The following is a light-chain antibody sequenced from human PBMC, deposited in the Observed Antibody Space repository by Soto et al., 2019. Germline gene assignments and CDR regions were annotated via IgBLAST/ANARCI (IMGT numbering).Light chain of an antibody. Sequence: EIVMTQSPATLSVSPGERATLSCRASQSVSSNLAWYQQKPGQAPRLLIYGASTRATGIPASFSGSGSGTEFTLTISSLQSEDFAVYYCQQYNNWHPVPFGQGTRLEIK. CDR2: GAS. V-gene: IGKV3-15*01. CDR1: QSVSSN. J-gene: IGKJ5*01. CDR3: QQYNNWHPVP.